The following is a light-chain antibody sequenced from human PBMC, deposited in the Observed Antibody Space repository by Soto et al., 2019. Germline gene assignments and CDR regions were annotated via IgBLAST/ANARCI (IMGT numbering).Light chain of an antibody. CDR3: QQYNNWPHT. CDR1: QSVSGR. Sequence: EIVMTQSPATLSVSPGERATLSCRASQSVSGRLAWFQQKPGQAPRLLLYFASTRATGIPARFSGSGSGTEFTLTITSLQSEDFAVYYCQQYNNWPHTFGQGTK. CDR2: FAS. J-gene: IGKJ2*01. V-gene: IGKV3-15*01.